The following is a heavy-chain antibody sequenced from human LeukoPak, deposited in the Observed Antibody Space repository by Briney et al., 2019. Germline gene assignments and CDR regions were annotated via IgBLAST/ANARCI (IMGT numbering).Heavy chain of an antibody. CDR1: GNTFTSYY. CDR2: INPSGGST. D-gene: IGHD3-10*01. CDR3: ARSYGSGSYPYEGDYFDY. V-gene: IGHV1-46*01. J-gene: IGHJ4*02. Sequence: ASVKVSCKASGNTFTSYYMHLVRQAPGQGLEWMGIINPSGGSTSYAQKFQGRVTMTRDTSTSTVYMELSSLRSEDTAVYYCARSYGSGSYPYEGDYFDYWGQGTLVTVSS.